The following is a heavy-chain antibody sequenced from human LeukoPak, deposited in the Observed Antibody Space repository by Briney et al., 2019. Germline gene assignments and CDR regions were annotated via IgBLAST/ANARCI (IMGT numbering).Heavy chain of an antibody. V-gene: IGHV3-23*01. D-gene: IGHD2-2*01. CDR2: ISGGGGST. Sequence: GGSLRLSCEASGFTLSSYVMGWVRQAPGKGLEWFSLISGGGGSTYYADSVKGRFTVSRDNSKNTLYMELNSLRAEDTAVYYCARGDCSSSSCSGFYGMDVWGQGTTVTVSS. J-gene: IGHJ6*02. CDR1: GFTLSSYV. CDR3: ARGDCSSSSCSGFYGMDV.